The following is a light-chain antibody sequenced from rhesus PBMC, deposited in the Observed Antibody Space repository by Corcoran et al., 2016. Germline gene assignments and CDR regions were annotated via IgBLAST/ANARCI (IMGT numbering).Light chain of an antibody. CDR3: RQGYSTPPN. CDR2: RAS. J-gene: IGKJ2*01. Sequence: DIQMTQSPSSLSASVGDRVTITCRASQGISNWLAWYQQKPGKAPKLLIYRASNLETGVPSRFSGSGSWTDYTLTISSLQPEDFSTYYCRQGYSTPPNFGQGTKVEIK. CDR1: QGISNW. V-gene: IGKV1-69*01.